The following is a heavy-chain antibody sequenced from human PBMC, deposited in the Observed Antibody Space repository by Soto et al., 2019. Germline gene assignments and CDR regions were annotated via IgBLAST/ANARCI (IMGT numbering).Heavy chain of an antibody. CDR2: ISSNGGST. Sequence: GGSLRLSCSASGFTFSSYAMHWVRQAPGKGLEYVSAISSNGGSTYYADSVKGRFTISRDNSKNTLYLQMISLRAEDTAVYYCAKKISSSWNFDYWGQGTLVTVSS. J-gene: IGHJ4*02. D-gene: IGHD6-13*01. V-gene: IGHV3-64*04. CDR1: GFTFSSYA. CDR3: AKKISSSWNFDY.